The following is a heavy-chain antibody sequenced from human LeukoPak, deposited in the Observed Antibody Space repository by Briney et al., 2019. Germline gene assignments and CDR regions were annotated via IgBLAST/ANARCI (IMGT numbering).Heavy chain of an antibody. CDR3: ARQVAAAGTGYFDH. CDR1: GYSISSGYY. CDR2: IYHSGST. J-gene: IGHJ4*02. V-gene: IGHV4-38-2*01. Sequence: SETLSLTCAVAGYSISSGYYWGWIRQPPGKGLKWIGRIYHSGSTYYNPSLKSRVTISVDTSKNQFSPKLTSVTAADTAVYYCARQVAAAGTGYFDHWGQGTLVTVFS. D-gene: IGHD6-13*01.